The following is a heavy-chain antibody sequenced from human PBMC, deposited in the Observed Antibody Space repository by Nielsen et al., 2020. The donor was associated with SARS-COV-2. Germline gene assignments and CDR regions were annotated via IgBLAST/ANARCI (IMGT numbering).Heavy chain of an antibody. D-gene: IGHD2-21*02. CDR2: IHPGDTDV. CDR1: GYIFSNYW. V-gene: IGHV5-51*01. Sequence: GESLKISCAASGYIFSNYWIGWVRQMPGKGLEWMWIIHPGDTDVRYSPSLQGQVTISVDRFNNSAYLHRSSLTASDSAKYYCASQSGRDKTAKGLDVWGHGTPVTVAS. CDR3: ASQSGRDKTAKGLDV. J-gene: IGHJ6*02.